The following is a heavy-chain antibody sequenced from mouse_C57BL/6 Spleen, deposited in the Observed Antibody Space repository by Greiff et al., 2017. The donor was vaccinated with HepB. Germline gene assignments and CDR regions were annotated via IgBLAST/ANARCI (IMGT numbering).Heavy chain of an antibody. D-gene: IGHD1-1*01. CDR3: ALRYFDY. CDR1: GYTFTSYW. CDR2: INPSSGYT. J-gene: IGHJ2*01. V-gene: IGHV1-7*01. Sequence: QVQLQQSGAELAKPGASVKLSCKASGYTFTSYWMHWVKQRPGQGLEWIGYINPSSGYTKYNQKFKVKATLTADKSSSTAYMQLSSLTYEDSAVYYCALRYFDYWGQGTTLTVSS.